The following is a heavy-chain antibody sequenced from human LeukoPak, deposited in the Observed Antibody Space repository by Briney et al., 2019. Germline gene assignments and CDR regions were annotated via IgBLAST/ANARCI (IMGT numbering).Heavy chain of an antibody. J-gene: IGHJ6*03. CDR3: ARDERKFWHYYDSSGSLNYYYCYMDV. D-gene: IGHD3-22*01. V-gene: IGHV4-4*07. CDR2: IYTSGST. CDR1: GGSISSYY. Sequence: SETLSLTCTVSGGSISSYYWSWIRQPAGKGLEWIGRIYTSGSTNYNPSLKSRVTMSVDTSKNQFSLKLSSVTAADTAVYYCARDERKFWHYYDSSGSLNYYYCYMDVWGKGTTVTVSS.